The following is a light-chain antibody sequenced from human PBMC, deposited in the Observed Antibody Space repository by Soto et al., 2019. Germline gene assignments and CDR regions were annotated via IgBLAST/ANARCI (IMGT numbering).Light chain of an antibody. J-gene: IGKJ1*01. V-gene: IGKV3-15*01. CDR3: QQYNNWPRT. Sequence: ETVMTQSPATLSVSPGERATLSCRASQSARISLGWYQQKPGQAPRLLIYDVSTRATGVPARFSGSGSGTEFTLTISSLQSEDFAVYYCQQYNNWPRTFGQGTKVDIK. CDR2: DVS. CDR1: QSARIS.